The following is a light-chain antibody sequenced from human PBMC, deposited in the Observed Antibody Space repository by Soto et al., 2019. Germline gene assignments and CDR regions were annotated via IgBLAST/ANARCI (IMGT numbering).Light chain of an antibody. CDR1: QSISSY. J-gene: IGKJ4*01. V-gene: IGKV1-39*01. Sequence: DIQMTQSPSSLSASVGDRVTITCRASQSISSYLNWYQQKPGKAPKLLIYAASSLQSGVPSRFSGGGSGTDFTLTISSLQPEDFATYYCQQSYSTPLTFGGGTKVELK. CDR3: QQSYSTPLT. CDR2: AAS.